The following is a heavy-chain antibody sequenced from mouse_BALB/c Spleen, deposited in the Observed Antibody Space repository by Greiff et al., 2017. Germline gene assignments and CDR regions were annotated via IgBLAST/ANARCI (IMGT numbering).Heavy chain of an antibody. CDR3: ARWSAMDY. Sequence: QVQLQQSGAELAKPGASVKMSCKASGYTFTSYWMHWVKQRPGQGLEWIGYINPSTGYTEYNQKFKDKATLTADKSSSTAYMQLSSLTSEDSAVYYCARWSAMDYWGQGTSVTVSS. V-gene: IGHV1-7*01. CDR2: INPSTGYT. CDR1: GYTFTSYW. J-gene: IGHJ4*01.